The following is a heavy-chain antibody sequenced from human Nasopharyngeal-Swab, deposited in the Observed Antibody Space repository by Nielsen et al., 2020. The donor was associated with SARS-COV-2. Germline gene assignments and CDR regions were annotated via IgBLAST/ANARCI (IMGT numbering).Heavy chain of an antibody. Sequence: SETLSLTCTVSGGSVSSGSYYWSWIRQPPGKGLEWIGYIYYSGSTNYNPSLTSRVTISVDTSKNQFSLKLSSVTAADTAVYYCARVGGYSYGYGTDYWGQGTLVTVSS. D-gene: IGHD5-18*01. CDR1: GGSVSSGSYY. CDR3: ARVGGYSYGYGTDY. J-gene: IGHJ4*02. CDR2: IYYSGST. V-gene: IGHV4-61*01.